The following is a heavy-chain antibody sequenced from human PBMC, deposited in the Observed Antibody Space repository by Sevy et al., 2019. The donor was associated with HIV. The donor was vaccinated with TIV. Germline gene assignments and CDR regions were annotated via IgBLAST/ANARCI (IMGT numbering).Heavy chain of an antibody. Sequence: GGSLRLSCAASGFTFSNAWMSWVRQAPGKGLEWVGRIKSKTDGGTTDYAAPVKGRFTISRDDSKNTLYLQMNSLKTEDTAVYYCTTANGDYVWWASDIWGQGTMVTVSS. D-gene: IGHD4-17*01. V-gene: IGHV3-15*01. CDR1: GFTFSNAW. CDR3: TTANGDYVWWASDI. CDR2: IKSKTDGGTT. J-gene: IGHJ3*02.